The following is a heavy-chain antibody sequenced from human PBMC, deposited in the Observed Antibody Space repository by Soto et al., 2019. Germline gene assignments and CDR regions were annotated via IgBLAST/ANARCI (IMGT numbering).Heavy chain of an antibody. V-gene: IGHV1-18*01. Sequence: QVQLVQSGAEVKEPGASVKVSCKASGYTFTSSGISWVRQTPGQGLEWMGWISTSHGNTNFAQRFQDRVTMTTDTSTGTGYMELRSLRSDDTAVYYCARDLGFCTSTGCSRRGVDRWGQGTLVTVSS. CDR3: ARDLGFCTSTGCSRRGVDR. D-gene: IGHD2-8*01. CDR1: GYTFTSSG. CDR2: ISTSHGNT. J-gene: IGHJ5*02.